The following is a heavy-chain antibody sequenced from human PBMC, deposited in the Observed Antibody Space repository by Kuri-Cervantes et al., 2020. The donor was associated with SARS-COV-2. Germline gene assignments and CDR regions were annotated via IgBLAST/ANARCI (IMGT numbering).Heavy chain of an antibody. Sequence: SETLSLTCTVSGGSISSSSYYWGWIRQPPGKGLEWIGSIYYSGSTYYNPSLKSRVTISVDTSKNQFSLKLSSVTAADTAVYYCASSIYCSSTSCYTYGQFDYWGQGTLVTVSS. CDR3: ASSIYCSSTSCYTYGQFDY. CDR2: IYYSGST. D-gene: IGHD2-2*02. V-gene: IGHV4-39*01. CDR1: GGSISSSSYY. J-gene: IGHJ4*02.